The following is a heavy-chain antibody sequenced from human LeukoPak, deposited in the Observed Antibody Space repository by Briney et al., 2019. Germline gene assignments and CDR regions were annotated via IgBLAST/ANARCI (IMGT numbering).Heavy chain of an antibody. Sequence: SETLSLTCTVSGGSISSSNYYWGWIRQPPGKGLEWIGSIYYSGSTYYNPSLKSRVTISVDTSKNQFSLKLSFGTAADTAVYSCARHGEGSGFYGQFDYWGQGTLVTVSS. J-gene: IGHJ4*02. D-gene: IGHD5-12*01. V-gene: IGHV4-39*01. CDR2: IYYSGST. CDR3: ARHGEGSGFYGQFDY. CDR1: GGSISSSNYY.